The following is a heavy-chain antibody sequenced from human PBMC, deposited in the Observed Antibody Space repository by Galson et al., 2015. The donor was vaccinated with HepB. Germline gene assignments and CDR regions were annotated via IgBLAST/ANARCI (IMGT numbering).Heavy chain of an antibody. Sequence: SLRLSCAASGFTVSSNYMSWVRQAPGKGLEWVSVIYSGGSTYYADSVKGRFTISRDNSKNTLYLQMNSLRAEDTAVYYCARDPGVRFLEWLGNYYYYYMDVWGKGTTVTVSS. CDR1: GFTVSSNY. CDR3: ARDPGVRFLEWLGNYYYYYMDV. V-gene: IGHV3-66*01. J-gene: IGHJ6*03. CDR2: IYSGGST. D-gene: IGHD3-3*01.